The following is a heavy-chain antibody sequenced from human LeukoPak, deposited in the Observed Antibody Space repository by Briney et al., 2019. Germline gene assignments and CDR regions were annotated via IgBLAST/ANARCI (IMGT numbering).Heavy chain of an antibody. CDR1: GFTISSYA. V-gene: IGHV3-23*01. CDR2: ISGSGGST. D-gene: IGHD5-18*01. J-gene: IGHJ5*02. Sequence: GGSLRLSCTASGFTISSYAMSWVRQAPGKGLEWVSGISGSGGSTYYADSVKGRFAISRDNSKNTLYLQMNSLRAGDTAVYYCAKDKYSPNINNWFDPWGQGALVTVSS. CDR3: AKDKYSPNINNWFDP.